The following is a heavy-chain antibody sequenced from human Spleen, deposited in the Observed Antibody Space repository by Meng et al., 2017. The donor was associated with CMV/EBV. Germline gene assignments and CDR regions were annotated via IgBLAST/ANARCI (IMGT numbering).Heavy chain of an antibody. J-gene: IGHJ4*02. CDR3: AIELTYGGRDY. CDR1: GGTFITYA. D-gene: IGHD4/OR15-4a*01. V-gene: IGHV1-69*05. Sequence: SVKVSCKASGGTFITYAILWVRQAPGQGLEWMGGINPIFGTANYAQKFLGRVSITTDESTTTAYMELSSLRSEDTAVYYWAIELTYGGRDYWGQGTLVTVSS. CDR2: INPIFGTA.